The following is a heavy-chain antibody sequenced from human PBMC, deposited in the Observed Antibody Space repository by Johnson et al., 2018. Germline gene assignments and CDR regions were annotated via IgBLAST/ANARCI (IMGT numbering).Heavy chain of an antibody. CDR2: ISQDERKK. J-gene: IGHJ4*02. Sequence: QVQLVQSGGGVVQPGRSLRLSCTVSGFTFSNYALHWVRQAPGKGLEWLAVISQDERKKYHADSVKGRFIISRDNTKRTLYLQMNSLRPEHTAMYYCTRGEGSYAETLSYYWGQGTLVTVSS. V-gene: IGHV3-30*04. D-gene: IGHD1-26*01. CDR3: TRGEGSYAETLSYY. CDR1: GFTFSNYA.